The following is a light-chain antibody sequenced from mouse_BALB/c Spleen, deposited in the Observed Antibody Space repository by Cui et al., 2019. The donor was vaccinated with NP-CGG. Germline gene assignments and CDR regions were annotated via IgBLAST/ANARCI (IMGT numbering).Light chain of an antibody. J-gene: IGLJ1*01. Sequence: AVVTSESALTTSPGETVTLTCSSSTGTVTTSNYANWVQEKPDHLFTGLIGGTNNRVPGVPARFSGSLIGDKAALTITGAQTEDEAIYFCALWYSNHWVFGGGTKLTVL. CDR3: ALWYSNHWV. CDR2: GTN. CDR1: TGTVTTSNY. V-gene: IGLV1*01.